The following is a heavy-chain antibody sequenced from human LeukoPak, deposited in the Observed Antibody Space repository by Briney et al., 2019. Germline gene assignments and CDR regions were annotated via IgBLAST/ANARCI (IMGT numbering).Heavy chain of an antibody. CDR3: ARHDAAAFRGYFDY. CDR2: IYYSGST. J-gene: IGHJ4*02. CDR1: GGSIRSYY. Sequence: SETLSLTCTVSGGSIRSYYWSWIRQPPGKGLEWIGYIYYSGSTNYNPSLKSRVTISVDTSKNQFSLKLSSVTAADRAVYYCARHDAAAFRGYFDYWGQGTLVTVSS. D-gene: IGHD6-13*01. V-gene: IGHV4-59*08.